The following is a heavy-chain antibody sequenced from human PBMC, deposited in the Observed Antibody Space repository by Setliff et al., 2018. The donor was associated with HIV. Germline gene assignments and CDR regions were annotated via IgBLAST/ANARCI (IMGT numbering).Heavy chain of an antibody. J-gene: IGHJ4*02. CDR1: GFSINSGYS. Sequence: PSETLSLTCAVSGFSINSGYSWDWIRQSPGKGLEWIGALYNSGSTYYNPSLKSRVTISVDKSKNQFSLKLSSVTAADTAVYYCARHRVITGSFDSWGQGTLVTVSS. CDR2: LYNSGST. D-gene: IGHD3-10*01. CDR3: ARHRVITGSFDS. V-gene: IGHV4-38-2*01.